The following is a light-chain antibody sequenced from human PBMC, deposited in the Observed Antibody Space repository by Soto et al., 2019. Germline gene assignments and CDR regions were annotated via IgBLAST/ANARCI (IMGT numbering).Light chain of an antibody. V-gene: IGKV4-1*01. CDR3: QQYYTTPFT. J-gene: IGKJ3*01. CDR2: WAS. Sequence: DIVMTQSPDSLAVSLGERATINCKSSQTILYSYNNNHYLAWYQQKPGQPPKLLIYWASTRESGIPDRFSGSGSGTDFTLTISSLQAEDVAVYYCQQYYTTPFTFGPGTKVDI. CDR1: QTILYSYNNNHY.